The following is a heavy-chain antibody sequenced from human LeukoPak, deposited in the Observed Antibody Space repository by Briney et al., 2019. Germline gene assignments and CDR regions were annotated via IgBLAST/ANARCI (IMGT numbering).Heavy chain of an antibody. D-gene: IGHD3-10*01. CDR2: IYYSGST. J-gene: IGHJ4*02. Sequence: SETLSLTCTVSGGSISSSSYYWGWIRQPPGKGLEWIGSIYYSGSTYYNPSLKSRVTISVDTSKNQFSLKLSSVTAADTAVYYCATMFTMVRGVDYWGQGTLVTVSS. CDR1: GGSISSSSYY. V-gene: IGHV4-39*01. CDR3: ATMFTMVRGVDY.